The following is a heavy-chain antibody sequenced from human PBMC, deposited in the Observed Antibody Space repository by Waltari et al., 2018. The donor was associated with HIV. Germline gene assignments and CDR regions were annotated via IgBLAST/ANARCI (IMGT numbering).Heavy chain of an antibody. J-gene: IGHJ4*02. D-gene: IGHD6-19*01. CDR2: IWHDGSKK. V-gene: IGHV3-33*01. Sequence: QVQLVESGGGVVRPGRSLRLSCAASGFSVSRYGMHWVRQAPGKGRGWVAVIWHDGSKKYYAGAVKGRFTVSRDTSKNTLYLEMNRLRAEDTAVYHCARDPGTLLIAVAGAFDYWGPGIPVTVSS. CDR1: GFSVSRYG. CDR3: ARDPGTLLIAVAGAFDY.